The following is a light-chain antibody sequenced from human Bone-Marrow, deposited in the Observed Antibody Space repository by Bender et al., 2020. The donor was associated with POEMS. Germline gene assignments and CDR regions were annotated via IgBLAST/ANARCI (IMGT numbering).Light chain of an antibody. J-gene: IGLJ2*01. CDR2: EVS. CDR1: SSDVGSYNL. V-gene: IGLV2-23*02. Sequence: QSALTQPASVSGSPGQSITISCTGTSSDVGSYNLVSWFQQHPNKAPKLMIYEVSKRPSGVSNRFSGSKSGNTASLTISGLQAEDEADYYCCSYSSGGGIFGGGTKATVL. CDR3: CSYSSGGGI.